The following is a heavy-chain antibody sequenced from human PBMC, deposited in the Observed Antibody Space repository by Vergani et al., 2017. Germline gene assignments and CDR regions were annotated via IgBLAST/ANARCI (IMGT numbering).Heavy chain of an antibody. V-gene: IGHV2-5*08. Sequence: QVTLKESGPVLVKPTETLTLTCTVSGFSLSNARMGVSWIRQPPGKALEWLAHIYWDDDKRYSPSLKSRLTITKDTSKNQVVLTMTNMDPVDTATYYCAHSRRGGGAFDIWGQGTMVTVSS. J-gene: IGHJ3*02. CDR3: AHSRRGGGAFDI. CDR1: GFSLSNARMG. D-gene: IGHD3-16*01. CDR2: IYWDDDK.